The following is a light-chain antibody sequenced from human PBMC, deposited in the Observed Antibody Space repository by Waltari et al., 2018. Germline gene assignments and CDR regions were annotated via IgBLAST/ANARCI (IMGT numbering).Light chain of an antibody. CDR2: EDN. CDR1: SGSIASNY. Sequence: NFMLTQPHSVSESPGKTVTISCTGSSGSIASNYVQWYQQRPGSAPTPVIYEDNQRPAVVPDRFSGSIDSASNSTALSIYGLKTEDEADYYCQSYDSSLWVFGGGTKLTVL. CDR3: QSYDSSLWV. V-gene: IGLV6-57*02. J-gene: IGLJ3*02.